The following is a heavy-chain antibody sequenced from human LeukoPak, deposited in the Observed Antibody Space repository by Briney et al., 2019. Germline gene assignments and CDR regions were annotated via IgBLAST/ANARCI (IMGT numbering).Heavy chain of an antibody. D-gene: IGHD3-22*01. Sequence: KPGGSLRLSCAASGFTFSSYAMSWVRQAPGKGLEWVSAISGSGGSTYYADSVKGRFTISRDNSKNTLYLQMNSLRAEDTAVYYCAKSYYYDSSGYYDYWGQGTLVTVSS. CDR2: ISGSGGST. V-gene: IGHV3-23*01. CDR1: GFTFSSYA. CDR3: AKSYYYDSSGYYDY. J-gene: IGHJ4*02.